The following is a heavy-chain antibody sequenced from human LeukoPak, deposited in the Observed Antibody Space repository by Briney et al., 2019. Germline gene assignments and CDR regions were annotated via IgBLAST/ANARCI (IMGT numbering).Heavy chain of an antibody. V-gene: IGHV3-48*04. CDR2: ITSSSSAI. J-gene: IGHJ4*02. Sequence: GGSLRLSCAASGFIVSSSYLNWVRQAPGKGLEWLSYITSSSSAIYYADSVKGRFTISRDNAKNSLYLQMNSLRAEDTAVYYCARGPRYFDYWGQGALVTVSS. CDR1: GFIVSSSY. CDR3: ARGPRYFDY.